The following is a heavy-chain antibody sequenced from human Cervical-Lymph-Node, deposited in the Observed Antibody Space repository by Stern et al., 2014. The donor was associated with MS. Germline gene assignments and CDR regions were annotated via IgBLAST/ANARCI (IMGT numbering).Heavy chain of an antibody. CDR1: GDSIRTYF. Sequence: VQLEESGPGLLKPSETLSLTCTVSGDSIRTYFWTWIRQSPGKTLEWIGYIYSSGSTDYNPSLKSRVTMSLDTANKQVYLTLSSVTAADTAVYFCARKADWGDYFDYWGQGTLVTVSS. CDR3: ARKADWGDYFDY. V-gene: IGHV4-59*08. J-gene: IGHJ4*02. CDR2: IYSSGST. D-gene: IGHD7-27*01.